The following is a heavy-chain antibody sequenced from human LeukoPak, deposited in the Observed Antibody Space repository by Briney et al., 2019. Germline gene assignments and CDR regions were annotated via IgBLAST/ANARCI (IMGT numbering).Heavy chain of an antibody. J-gene: IGHJ4*02. V-gene: IGHV3-23*01. CDR3: AVFWSGYHYYFDY. D-gene: IGHD3-3*01. CDR2: ISGSGGST. Sequence: GGSLRLSCTASGFTFGDYAMSWFRQAPGKGLEWVSAISGSGGSTYYADSVKGRFTISRDNSKNTLYLQMNSLRAEDTAVYYCAVFWSGYHYYFDYWGQGTLVTVSS. CDR1: GFTFGDYA.